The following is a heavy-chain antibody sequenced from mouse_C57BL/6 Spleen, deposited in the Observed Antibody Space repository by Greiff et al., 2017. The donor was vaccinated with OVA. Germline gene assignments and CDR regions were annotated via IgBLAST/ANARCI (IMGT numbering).Heavy chain of an antibody. D-gene: IGHD4-1*01. CDR1: GFTFSDYY. V-gene: IGHV5-16*01. Sequence: EVQVVESEGGLVQPGSSMKLSCTASGFTFSDYYMAWVRQVPEKGLEWVANINYDGSSTYYLDSLKSRFIISRDNAKNILYLQMSSLKSEDTATYYCARGPNGAMDYWGQGTSVTVSS. CDR3: ARGPNGAMDY. CDR2: INYDGSST. J-gene: IGHJ4*01.